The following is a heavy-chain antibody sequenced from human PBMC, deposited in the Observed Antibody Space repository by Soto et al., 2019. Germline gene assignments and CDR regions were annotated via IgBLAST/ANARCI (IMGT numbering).Heavy chain of an antibody. CDR2: IVPIFGKA. J-gene: IGHJ4*02. V-gene: IGHV1-69*13. CDR3: ARGRDGSNYYFDY. Sequence: SVKVSCKASGGTFSDSVTSWVRQAPGQGLEWMGGIVPIFGKANLAEKFQDRVTITADESTSTAYMKLSSLRSEDTAVYYCARGRDGSNYYFDYWGQGTLVTSPQ. CDR1: GGTFSDSV. D-gene: IGHD3-10*01.